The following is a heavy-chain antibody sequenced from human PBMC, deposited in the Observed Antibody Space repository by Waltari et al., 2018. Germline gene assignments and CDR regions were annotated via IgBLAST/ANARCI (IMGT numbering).Heavy chain of an antibody. D-gene: IGHD6-13*01. V-gene: IGHV6-1*01. J-gene: IGHJ5*02. CDR1: GDSVSSNSAA. Sequence: QVQLQQSGPGLVKPSQTLSLTCAISGDSVSSNSAAWNGIRQSPSRGLEWLGRTYYRSKRYNDYAVPVKSRITIYPDTSKNHFSLQLNSVSPEDTAVYSCARDGAAGYSRGDWFDPWGQGTLVTVSS. CDR2: TYYRSKRYN. CDR3: ARDGAAGYSRGDWFDP.